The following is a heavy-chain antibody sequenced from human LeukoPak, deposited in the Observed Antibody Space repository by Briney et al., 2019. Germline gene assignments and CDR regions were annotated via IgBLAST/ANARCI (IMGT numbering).Heavy chain of an antibody. J-gene: IGHJ1*01. CDR3: ARRDSSSWQFQH. V-gene: IGHV4-59*01. D-gene: IGHD6-13*01. CDR1: GGSISSYY. Sequence: ETXSLTCTVSGGSISSYYWSWIRQPPGKGLEWIGYIYYSGSTNYNPSLTSRVTISVDTSKNQFSLKLSSVTAADTAVYYCARRDSSSWQFQHWGQGTLVTVSS. CDR2: IYYSGST.